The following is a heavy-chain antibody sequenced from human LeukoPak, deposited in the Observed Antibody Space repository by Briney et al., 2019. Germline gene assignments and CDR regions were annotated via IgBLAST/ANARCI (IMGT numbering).Heavy chain of an antibody. D-gene: IGHD4-17*01. CDR1: GFTFSSYA. J-gene: IGHJ3*02. CDR2: INGSGGST. CDR3: AIRTVTSGAFDI. V-gene: IGHV3-23*01. Sequence: PGGSLRLSCAASGFTFSSYAMGSVRQAPGKGLEWVSAINGSGGSTYYADCVKGRFTICRDNSKNTLYLQMNSLRAEDTAVYYCAIRTVTSGAFDIWGQGTMVTVSS.